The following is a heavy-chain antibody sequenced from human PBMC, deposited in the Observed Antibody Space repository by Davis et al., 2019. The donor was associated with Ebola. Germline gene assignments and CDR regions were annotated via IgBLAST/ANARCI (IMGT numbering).Heavy chain of an antibody. J-gene: IGHJ6*02. Sequence: SETLSLTCTVSGGSISSYYWSWIRQPPGKGLEWIGYIYYSGSTNYNPSLKSRVTIPVDTSKNQFSLKLSSVTAADTAVYYCARGPVYGDHKYYYYYYGMDVWGQGTTVTVSS. CDR3: ARGPVYGDHKYYYYYYGMDV. V-gene: IGHV4-59*01. CDR1: GGSISSYY. CDR2: IYYSGST. D-gene: IGHD4-17*01.